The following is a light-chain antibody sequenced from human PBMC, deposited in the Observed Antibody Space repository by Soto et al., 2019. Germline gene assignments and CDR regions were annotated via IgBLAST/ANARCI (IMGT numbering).Light chain of an antibody. Sequence: VLTQPASVSGSPGQSITISCTGTSSDVGGYNYVSWYQQHPGKAPKLMIYDVSNRPSGVSNRFSGSKSGNTASLTISGLQAEDEADYYCSSYTSSSTFGVFGGGTKLTVL. J-gene: IGLJ3*02. V-gene: IGLV2-14*01. CDR3: SSYTSSSTFGV. CDR1: SSDVGGYNY. CDR2: DVS.